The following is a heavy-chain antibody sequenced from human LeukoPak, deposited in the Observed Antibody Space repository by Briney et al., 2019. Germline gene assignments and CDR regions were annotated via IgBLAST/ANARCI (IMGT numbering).Heavy chain of an antibody. CDR3: AREEFGELFLNY. Sequence: SVKVSCKASGFTFSNSAVQWVRQARGQRREWIGWIIVGSGNTNYAQKFQERVSITRDMSTSTAYMELSSLRSEDTAVYYCAREEFGELFLNYWGQGTLVTVSS. CDR2: IIVGSGNT. CDR1: GFTFSNSA. D-gene: IGHD3-10*01. J-gene: IGHJ4*02. V-gene: IGHV1-58*01.